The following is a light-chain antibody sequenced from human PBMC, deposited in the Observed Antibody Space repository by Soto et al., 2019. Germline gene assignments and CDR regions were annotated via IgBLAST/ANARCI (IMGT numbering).Light chain of an antibody. CDR2: GAS. J-gene: IGKJ5*01. V-gene: IGKV3D-20*02. CDR1: QSVSNNY. Sequence: EIVLTQSPGTLSLSAGERATLSCRASQSVSNNYLAWYQQKPGQAPRLLIYGASNRATGIPDRFSGSGYGTDFTLTISSLQSEDFAVYYCQQHSNWPLTFGHGTRLEIK. CDR3: QQHSNWPLT.